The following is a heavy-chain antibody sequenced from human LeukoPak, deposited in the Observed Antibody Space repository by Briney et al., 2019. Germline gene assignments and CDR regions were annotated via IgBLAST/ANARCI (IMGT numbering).Heavy chain of an antibody. Sequence: GSLRLSCAASGFTFSSYEMNWVRQAPGKGLEWVSYICRSGSTIYYADSVNGGFTISKDNSKSTLYLQMHSLRAEDTDVYYCATVSTVIVFDYWGQGTLVTVSS. V-gene: IGHV3-48*03. D-gene: IGHD3-22*01. CDR3: ATVSTVIVFDY. CDR2: ICRSGSTI. J-gene: IGHJ4*02. CDR1: GFTFSSYE.